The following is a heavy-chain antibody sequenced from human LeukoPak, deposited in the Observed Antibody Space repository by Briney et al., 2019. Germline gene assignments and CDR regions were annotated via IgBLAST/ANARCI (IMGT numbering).Heavy chain of an antibody. J-gene: IGHJ6*03. CDR1: GYSISSGYY. CDR2: IHHSGST. Sequence: SETLSLTCTVSGYSISSGYYWGWIRQPPGKGLEWIGMIHHSGSTYYNPSLKSRVTISGDTSKNQFSLKLISVTAADTAVYYCTKRRGYSFGFDYYYMDVWGKGTTVTISS. D-gene: IGHD5-18*01. V-gene: IGHV4-38-2*02. CDR3: TKRRGYSFGFDYYYMDV.